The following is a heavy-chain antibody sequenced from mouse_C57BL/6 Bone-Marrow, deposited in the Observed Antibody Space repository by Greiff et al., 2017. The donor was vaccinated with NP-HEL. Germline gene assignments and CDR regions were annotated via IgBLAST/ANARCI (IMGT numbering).Heavy chain of an antibody. Sequence: EVQLQQSGAELVRPGASVTLSCTASGFNIKDYYMHWVKQRPEQGLEWIGRIDPEDGDTEYAPKFQGKATMTADTSSNTAYLQLSSLTSEDTAVYYCTTIYGNYLAWFAYWGQGTLVTVSA. J-gene: IGHJ3*01. CDR2: IDPEDGDT. CDR3: TTIYGNYLAWFAY. D-gene: IGHD2-1*01. CDR1: GFNIKDYY. V-gene: IGHV14-1*01.